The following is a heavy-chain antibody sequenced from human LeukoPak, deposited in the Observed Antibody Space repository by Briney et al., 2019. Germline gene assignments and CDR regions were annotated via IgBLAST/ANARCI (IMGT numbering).Heavy chain of an antibody. J-gene: IGHJ4*02. CDR3: ARDAPYYYDSSGHDFDY. D-gene: IGHD3-22*01. CDR2: IKEDGSQK. Sequence: GGSLRLSCATSGFTFSNHWMSWVRQSPGKGLEWVANIKEDGSQKNYVGSVKGRFTISSDNAKNSLYLQMNSLRAEDTAVYYCARDAPYYYDSSGHDFDYWGQGTLVTVSS. V-gene: IGHV3-7*01. CDR1: GFTFSNHW.